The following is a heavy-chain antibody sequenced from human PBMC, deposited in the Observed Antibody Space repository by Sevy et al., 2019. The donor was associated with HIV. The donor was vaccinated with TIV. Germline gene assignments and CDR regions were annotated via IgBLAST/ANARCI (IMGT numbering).Heavy chain of an antibody. CDR3: AKDAYYYDGSGYSMSQWYYGMDV. Sequence: GGSLRLSCAASGFTFSTYAMSWVRQAPGKGLEWVSVISGSGGDTYYEGSVKGRFTITRENSKNTLYLQMNSLRAEDKAVYYCAKDAYYYDGSGYSMSQWYYGMDVWGQGTTVTVSS. V-gene: IGHV3-23*01. CDR2: ISGSGGDT. J-gene: IGHJ6*02. D-gene: IGHD3-22*01. CDR1: GFTFSTYA.